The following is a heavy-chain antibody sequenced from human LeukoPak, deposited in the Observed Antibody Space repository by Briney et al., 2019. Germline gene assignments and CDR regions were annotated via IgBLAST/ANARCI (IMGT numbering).Heavy chain of an antibody. D-gene: IGHD6-13*01. CDR3: AKDYSSSQYIRGGLDY. Sequence: GGSLRLSCAASGFTFSSSGMHWVRQAPGKGLEWVSFIRYDGSKKYYTDSVKGRFTISRDNSNNTLYLQMNSLRAEDTAVYSCAKDYSSSQYIRGGLDYWGQGTLVTVSS. V-gene: IGHV3-30*02. CDR2: IRYDGSKK. CDR1: GFTFSSSG. J-gene: IGHJ4*02.